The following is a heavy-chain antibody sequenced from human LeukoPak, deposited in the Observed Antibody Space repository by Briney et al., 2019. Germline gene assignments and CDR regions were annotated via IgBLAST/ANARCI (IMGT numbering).Heavy chain of an antibody. CDR1: GGSISSYY. CDR3: AKDPTSSYSYYYYYMDV. V-gene: IGHV4-4*07. J-gene: IGHJ6*03. CDR2: IYTSGST. Sequence: PSETLSLTCTVSGGSISSYYWSWIRQPAGKGLEWIGRIYTSGSTNYNPSLKSRVTMSVDTSKNQFSLKLSSVTAADTAVYYCAKDPTSSYSYYYYYMDVWGKGTTVTVSS. D-gene: IGHD2-2*01.